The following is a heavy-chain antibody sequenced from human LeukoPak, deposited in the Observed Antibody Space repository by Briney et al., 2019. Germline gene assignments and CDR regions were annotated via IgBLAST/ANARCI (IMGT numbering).Heavy chain of an antibody. J-gene: IGHJ6*02. CDR3: ARETLTTVTTYYYGMDV. Sequence: GASVKVSCKASGGTFSSYAISWVRQAPGQGLEWMGGIIPIFGTANYAQKFQGRVTITADESTSTAYMELSSLRSEDTAVNYCARETLTTVTTYYYGMDVWGQGTTVTVSS. CDR2: IIPIFGTA. V-gene: IGHV1-69*13. D-gene: IGHD4-11*01. CDR1: GGTFSSYA.